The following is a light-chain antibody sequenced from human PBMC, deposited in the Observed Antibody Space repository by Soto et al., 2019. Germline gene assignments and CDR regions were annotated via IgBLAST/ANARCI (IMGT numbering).Light chain of an antibody. Sequence: QSALTQPASVSGSPGQSITISCTGTSSDVGGYDYVSWYQHHPGRAPKLIIFDVSNRPSGVSDRFSGSKSGNTASLTISGLQADDEADYYCCSYTTSSALDLFGTGTKVTVL. CDR1: SSDVGGYDY. CDR3: CSYTTSSALDL. V-gene: IGLV2-14*03. CDR2: DVS. J-gene: IGLJ1*01.